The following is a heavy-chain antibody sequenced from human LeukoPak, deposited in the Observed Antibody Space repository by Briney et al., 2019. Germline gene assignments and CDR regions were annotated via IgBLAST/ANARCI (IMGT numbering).Heavy chain of an antibody. Sequence: SETLSLTCTVSGGSISSYYWSWIRQPPGKGLEWIGYIYYSGSTKYNPSLKSRVTISVDTSKNQFSLKLSSVTAADTAVYYCTTDHVGATVEFDSWGQGTLVTVSS. D-gene: IGHD1-26*01. CDR3: TTDHVGATVEFDS. CDR2: IYYSGST. CDR1: GGSISSYY. V-gene: IGHV4-59*01. J-gene: IGHJ4*02.